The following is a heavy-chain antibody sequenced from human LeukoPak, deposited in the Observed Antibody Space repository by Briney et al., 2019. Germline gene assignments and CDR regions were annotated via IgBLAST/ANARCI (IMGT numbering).Heavy chain of an antibody. D-gene: IGHD6-13*01. V-gene: IGHV3-66*01. Sequence: GGSLRLSCAASGFTVSSNYMSWVRQAPGKGLEWVSVIYSGGSTYYADSVRGRFTISRDNSKNTLYLQMNSPRAEDTAVYYCARGGPAAGRFDYWGQGTLVTVSS. CDR2: IYSGGST. CDR3: ARGGPAAGRFDY. CDR1: GFTVSSNY. J-gene: IGHJ4*02.